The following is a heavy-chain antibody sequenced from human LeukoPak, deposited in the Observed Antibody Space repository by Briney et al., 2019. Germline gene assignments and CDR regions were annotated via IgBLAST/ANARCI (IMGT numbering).Heavy chain of an antibody. CDR3: ARGIPGNWFDP. Sequence: ASVKVSCKASGYTFTSYGISWVRQAPGQGLEWMGWINPNSGGTKYAQKFQGRVTVTRDTSMSTAYMELSSLRPDDTAVYYCARGIPGNWFDPWGQGTLVSVSS. J-gene: IGHJ5*02. CDR1: GYTFTSYG. V-gene: IGHV1-2*02. CDR2: INPNSGGT.